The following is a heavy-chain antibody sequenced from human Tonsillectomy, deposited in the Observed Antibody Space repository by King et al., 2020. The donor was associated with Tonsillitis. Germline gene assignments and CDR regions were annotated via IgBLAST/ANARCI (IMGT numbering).Heavy chain of an antibody. V-gene: IGHV1-46*03. CDR1: GFSFTSSY. CDR3: TRLYYGD. Sequence: VQLVESGAEVKKPGASVKVSCKTSGFSFTSSYIHWVRQAPGQGLEWMGMVRSSGDSASYAQKVKGRVTMTRDTSTNTLYLELNSLTPEDTAMYYCTRLYYGDWGQGTRVTVSA. D-gene: IGHD3-3*01. CDR2: VRSSGDSA. J-gene: IGHJ4*02.